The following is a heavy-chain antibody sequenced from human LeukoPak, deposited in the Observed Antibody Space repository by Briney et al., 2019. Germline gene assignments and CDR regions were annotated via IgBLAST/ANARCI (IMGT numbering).Heavy chain of an antibody. V-gene: IGHV3-23*01. CDR3: AKGLNKRYYYGMDV. J-gene: IGHJ6*02. CDR2: ISGSGGST. CDR1: GFTFSSYS. Sequence: GGSLRLSCAASGFTFSSYSMNWVRQAPGKGLEWVSAISGSGGSTYYADSVKGRFTISRDNSKNTLYLQMNSLRAEDTAVYYCAKGLNKRYYYGMDVWGQGTTVTVSS. D-gene: IGHD3-16*01.